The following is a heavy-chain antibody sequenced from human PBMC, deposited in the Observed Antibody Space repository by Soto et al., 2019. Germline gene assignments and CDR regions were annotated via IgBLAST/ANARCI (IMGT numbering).Heavy chain of an antibody. CDR3: AGAWSSSSGAPD. CDR1: GFTFSNYA. J-gene: IGHJ4*02. D-gene: IGHD6-6*01. CDR2: ISYDGSNK. Sequence: GGSLRLSCTASGFTFSNYAMHWVRQAPGKGLEWVAVISYDGSNKYYADSVKGRFTISRDNSKNTLYLQMNSLRPEDTAVYYCAGAWSSSSGAPDWGQGTLVTVSS. V-gene: IGHV3-30-3*01.